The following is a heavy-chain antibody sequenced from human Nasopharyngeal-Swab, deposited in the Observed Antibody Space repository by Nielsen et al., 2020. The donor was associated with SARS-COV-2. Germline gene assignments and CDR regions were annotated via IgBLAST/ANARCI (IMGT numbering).Heavy chain of an antibody. CDR3: ARDNGVLPGALDS. Sequence: GGSLRLSCAASGFTFSSYSMNWVRQAPGKGLEWVSSISSSSSYIYYADSVKGRFTISRDNAKNSLYLQMNSLRAEDTAVYYCARDNGVLPGALDSWGQGTLVTVSS. J-gene: IGHJ4*02. CDR2: ISSSSSYI. V-gene: IGHV3-21*01. CDR1: GFTFSSYS. D-gene: IGHD2-8*01.